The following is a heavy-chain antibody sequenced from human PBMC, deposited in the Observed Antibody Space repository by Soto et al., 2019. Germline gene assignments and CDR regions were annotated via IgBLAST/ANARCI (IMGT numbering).Heavy chain of an antibody. CDR2: IYHSGST. Sequence: PSETLSLTCTVSGGSISSSSYYWGWIRQPPGKGLEWIGRIYHSGSTNYNPSLKSRVTISVDTSKNQFSLKLSSVTAADTAVYYCARVVWWSGWFDPWGQGTLVTVSS. CDR3: ARVVWWSGWFDP. CDR1: GGSISSSSYY. D-gene: IGHD2-15*01. J-gene: IGHJ5*02. V-gene: IGHV4-39*07.